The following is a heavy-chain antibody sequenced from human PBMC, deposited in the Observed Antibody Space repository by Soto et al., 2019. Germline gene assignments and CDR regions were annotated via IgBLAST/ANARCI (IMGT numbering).Heavy chain of an antibody. CDR3: ARRGEAAAGTIGWFDP. CDR2: ISSRSSYI. CDR1: GFTFSGYS. J-gene: IGHJ5*02. Sequence: GGSLRLSCAGSGFTFSGYSMNWVRQSPGKGLEWVSSISSRSSYIYYADSVKGRFTISRDNAKNSLYLQMNSLRAEDTAVYYCARRGEAAAGTIGWFDPWGQGTLVTVSS. D-gene: IGHD6-13*01. V-gene: IGHV3-21*01.